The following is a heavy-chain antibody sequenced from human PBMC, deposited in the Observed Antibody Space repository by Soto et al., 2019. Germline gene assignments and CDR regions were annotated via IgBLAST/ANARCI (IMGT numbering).Heavy chain of an antibody. V-gene: IGHV1-18*01. CDR3: AVADYGDYDFDY. Sequence: ASVKVSCKASGCTFTSYGISWVRQAPGQGLEWMGWISAYNGNTNYAQKLQGRVTMTTDTSTSTAYMELRSLRSDDTAVYYCAVADYGDYDFDYWGQGTLVTVSS. CDR2: ISAYNGNT. J-gene: IGHJ4*02. CDR1: GCTFTSYG. D-gene: IGHD4-17*01.